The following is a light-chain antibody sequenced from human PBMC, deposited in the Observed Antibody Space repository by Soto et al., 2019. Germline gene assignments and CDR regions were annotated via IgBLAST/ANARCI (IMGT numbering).Light chain of an antibody. V-gene: IGKV1-39*01. Sequence: DIQLTQSPSSLSASVGDEVTITCRASQGISHYLTWYQQKPGRAPTLLIYGVSTLQSGVPPRFSGGGSATEFTLTISNLQLEDFANYYCQQSYDAQFTFGGGTRVEIK. CDR2: GVS. J-gene: IGKJ4*01. CDR1: QGISHY. CDR3: QQSYDAQFT.